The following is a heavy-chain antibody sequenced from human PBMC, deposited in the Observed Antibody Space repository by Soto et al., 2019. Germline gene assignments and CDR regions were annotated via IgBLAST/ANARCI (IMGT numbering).Heavy chain of an antibody. Sequence: QVQLVQSGAEMKKPGASVKVSCKASGYTFTSYAMHWVRQAPGQRLEWMGWINAGNGNTKYSQKFQGRVTITRDTSASTAYKELSSLRYEDKAVYYCTRWRIVVVPAAMRYGMDVW. CDR3: TRWRIVVVPAAMRYGMDV. V-gene: IGHV1-3*01. D-gene: IGHD2-2*01. CDR2: INAGNGNT. CDR1: GYTFTSYA. J-gene: IGHJ6*01.